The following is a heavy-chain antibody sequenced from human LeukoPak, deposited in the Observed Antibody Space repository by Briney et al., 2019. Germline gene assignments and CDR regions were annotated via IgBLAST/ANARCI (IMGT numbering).Heavy chain of an antibody. CDR1: GGSISSSTYY. CDR3: ARVRYNWNYGAFDI. V-gene: IGHV4-39*01. CDR2: IYYSGST. D-gene: IGHD1-7*01. Sequence: SETLSLTCTVSGGSISSSTYYWGWIRQPPGKGLEWIGSIYYSGSTYYNPSLKSRVTISVDTSKNQFSLKLRSVTAADTVLYYCARVRYNWNYGAFDIWGQGTMVTVSS. J-gene: IGHJ3*02.